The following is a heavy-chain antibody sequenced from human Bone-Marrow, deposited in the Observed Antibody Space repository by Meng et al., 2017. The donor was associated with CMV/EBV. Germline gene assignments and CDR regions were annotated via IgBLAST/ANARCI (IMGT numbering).Heavy chain of an antibody. D-gene: IGHD1-26*01. Sequence: SETLSLTCTVSGCSVGSNTYYWTWIRQSPGKGLERIGYFSDSGSTNYNPSLKHRVTILVDTSKKQFSLEMTFVTAADTAMYYCARDGGSGLGLVFAIWGQGRMVTVS. CDR3: ARDGGSGLGLVFAI. J-gene: IGHJ3*02. CDR2: FSDSGST. V-gene: IGHV4-61*01. CDR1: GCSVGSNTYY.